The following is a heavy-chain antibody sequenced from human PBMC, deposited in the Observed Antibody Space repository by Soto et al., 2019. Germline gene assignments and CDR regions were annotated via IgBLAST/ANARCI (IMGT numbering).Heavy chain of an antibody. V-gene: IGHV1-69*12. CDR3: ASQLAVARRWYFDL. CDR1: GGTFSSYA. D-gene: IGHD6-19*01. J-gene: IGHJ2*01. Sequence: QVQLVQSGAEVKKPGSSVKVSCKASGGTFSSYAISWVRQAPGQGLEWMGGIIPIFGTANYAQKFQGRVRITADECTSTAYMELSGLRSEDTAVCYGASQLAVARRWYFDLWGRGTLVTVSS. CDR2: IIPIFGTA.